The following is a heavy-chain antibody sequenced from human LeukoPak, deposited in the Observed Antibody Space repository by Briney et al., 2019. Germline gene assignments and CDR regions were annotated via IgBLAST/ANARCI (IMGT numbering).Heavy chain of an antibody. J-gene: IGHJ6*02. V-gene: IGHV1-69*13. CDR3: ARSYQYYYTMDV. CDR2: IIPIFGTA. Sequence: SVRVSCKASGGTFSSYAISWVRQAPGQGLEWMGGIIPIFGTANYAQKFQGRVTITADESTSTAYMELSSLRSEDTAVYYCARSYQYYYTMDVWGQGTTVTVSS. CDR1: GGTFSSYA. D-gene: IGHD1-26*01.